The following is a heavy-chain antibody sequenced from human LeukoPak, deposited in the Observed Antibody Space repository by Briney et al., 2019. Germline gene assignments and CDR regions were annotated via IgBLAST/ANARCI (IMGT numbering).Heavy chain of an antibody. CDR3: ARRNPYYYYYYMDV. D-gene: IGHD1-14*01. Sequence: SETLSLTCAVHGGSFSGYHWNWIRQFPGKGLEWIGEINDRGHTNYNPSLESRVTISVDTSKKQFSLKLSSVTAADTAVYYCARRNPYYYYYYMDVWGKGTTVTVSS. CDR2: INDRGHT. J-gene: IGHJ6*03. CDR1: GGSFSGYH. V-gene: IGHV4-34*01.